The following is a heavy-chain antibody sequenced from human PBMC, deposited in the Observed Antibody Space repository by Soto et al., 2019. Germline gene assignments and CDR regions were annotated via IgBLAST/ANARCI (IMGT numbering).Heavy chain of an antibody. V-gene: IGHV1-18*01. Sequence: ASVKVSCKASGYTFNSYGISWVRQAPGQGLEWMGWINPNIGNSNYNPSLKSRVTISLDTSKNQFSLKLSSVTAADTAVYYCARLNYGDFQLYYFDYWGQGTLVTVSS. J-gene: IGHJ4*02. CDR2: INPNIGNS. CDR1: GYTFNSYG. CDR3: ARLNYGDFQLYYFDY. D-gene: IGHD4-17*01.